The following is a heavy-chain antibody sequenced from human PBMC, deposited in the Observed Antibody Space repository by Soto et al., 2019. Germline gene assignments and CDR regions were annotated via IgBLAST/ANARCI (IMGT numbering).Heavy chain of an antibody. CDR2: IYYSGST. CDR3: ARHPYDILTGFTENWFDP. D-gene: IGHD3-9*01. Sequence: PSETLSLTCTVSGGSISSYYWSWIRQPPGKGLEWIGYIYYSGSTNYNPSLKSRVTISVDTSKNQFSLKLSSVTAADTAVYYCARHPYDILTGFTENWFDPWGQGTLVTVSS. J-gene: IGHJ5*02. CDR1: GGSISSYY. V-gene: IGHV4-59*08.